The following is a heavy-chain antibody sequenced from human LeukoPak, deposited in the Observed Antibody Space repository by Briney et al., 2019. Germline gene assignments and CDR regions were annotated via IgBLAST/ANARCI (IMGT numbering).Heavy chain of an antibody. D-gene: IGHD3-22*01. V-gene: IGHV4-59*01. CDR1: GGSISSYH. CDR3: ARVLRDPIVVAFDP. CDR2: IYYSGST. Sequence: SETLSLTCTVSGGSISSYHWSWIRQPPGKGLEWIGYIYYSGSTNYNPSLKSRVTISVDTSKNQFSPKLSSVTAADTAVYYCARVLRDPIVVAFDPWGQGTLVTVSS. J-gene: IGHJ5*02.